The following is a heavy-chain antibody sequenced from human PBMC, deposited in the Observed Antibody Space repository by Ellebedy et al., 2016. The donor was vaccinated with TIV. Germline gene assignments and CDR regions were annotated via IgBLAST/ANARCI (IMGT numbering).Heavy chain of an antibody. CDR1: GYTFTSYG. D-gene: IGHD1-26*01. V-gene: IGHV1-2*02. J-gene: IGHJ4*02. CDR2: INPTSGAT. CDR3: AKDRSGSYDF. Sequence: AASVKVSCKASGYTFTSYGIHWVRQAPGQGLEWMGFINPTSGATFYSQKFQGRVTLTRDTSINTGYMELSRLTSDDTAVYYCAKDRSGSYDFWGQGTLVSVSS.